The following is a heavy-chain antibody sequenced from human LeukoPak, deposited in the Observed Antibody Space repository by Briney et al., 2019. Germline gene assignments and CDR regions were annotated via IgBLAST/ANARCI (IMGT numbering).Heavy chain of an antibody. CDR1: GGSFSGYY. J-gene: IGHJ4*02. V-gene: IGHV4-34*01. CDR3: ARVGGYDYVWGSYRRKPSFDY. Sequence: SETLSLTCAVYGGSFSGYYWSWVRQPPGKGLEWIGEINHSGSTNYNPSLTSRVTISVDTSTNQFSLKLSSVTAADTAVYYCARVGGYDYVWGSYRRKPSFDYWGQGTLVTVSS. D-gene: IGHD3-16*02. CDR2: INHSGST.